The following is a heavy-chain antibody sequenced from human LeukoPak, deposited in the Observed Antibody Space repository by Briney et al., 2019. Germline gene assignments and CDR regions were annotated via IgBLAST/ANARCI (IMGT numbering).Heavy chain of an antibody. CDR3: AKDRGPSFGPFDH. J-gene: IGHJ4*02. D-gene: IGHD2-15*01. CDR1: GLTFSSYG. Sequence: GGSLRLSCAASGLTFSSYGMHWVRQAPGKGLEWVAFIRYDGSNKYYADSVKGRFTISRDNSKNTLYLQMNSLRAEDTAVYYCAKDRGPSFGPFDHWGQGTLVTVSS. V-gene: IGHV3-30*02. CDR2: IRYDGSNK.